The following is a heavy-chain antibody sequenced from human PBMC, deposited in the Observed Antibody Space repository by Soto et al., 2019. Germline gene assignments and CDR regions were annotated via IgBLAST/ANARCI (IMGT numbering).Heavy chain of an antibody. J-gene: IGHJ4*02. CDR2: IKRRADGGTT. D-gene: IGHD4-17*01. V-gene: IGHV3-15*01. CDR1: GFTFSDAW. CDR3: TTAATTVTTIDY. Sequence: EVHLVESGGDLVKPGGSLRLSCAASGFTFSDAWMSWVRQAPGKGLGWIGRIKRRADGGTTDYAAPVKGRFTISRDDSKNTLYLQMNSLKTEDTAVYFCTTAATTVTTIDYWGQGTLVTVSS.